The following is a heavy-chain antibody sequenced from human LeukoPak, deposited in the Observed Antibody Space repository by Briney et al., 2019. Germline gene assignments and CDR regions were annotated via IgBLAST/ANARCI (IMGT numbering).Heavy chain of an antibody. V-gene: IGHV4-34*01. D-gene: IGHD2-2*01. Sequence: SETLSLTCAVYGVSFSGYYWSWIRQPPGKGLEWIGEINHSGSTNYNPSLKSRVTISVDTSKNQFSLKLSSVTAADTAVYYCARGHVVVVTAAIGWFDPWGQGTLVTVSS. CDR3: ARGHVVVVTAAIGWFDP. J-gene: IGHJ5*02. CDR1: GVSFSGYY. CDR2: INHSGST.